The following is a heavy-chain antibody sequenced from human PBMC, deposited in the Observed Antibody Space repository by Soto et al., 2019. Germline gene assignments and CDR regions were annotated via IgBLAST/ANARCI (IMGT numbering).Heavy chain of an antibody. CDR2: IYYSGST. Sequence: QVQLQESGPGLVKPSETLSLTCTVSGGSISSYYWSWIRQPPVKGLEWIGYIYYSGSTNYNPSLKSRVTISVDTSKNQFSLKLSSVTAVDTAVYYCARWDTAMAIDYWCQGTLVTVSS. V-gene: IGHV4-59*01. CDR3: ARWDTAMAIDY. D-gene: IGHD5-18*01. CDR1: GGSISSYY. J-gene: IGHJ4*02.